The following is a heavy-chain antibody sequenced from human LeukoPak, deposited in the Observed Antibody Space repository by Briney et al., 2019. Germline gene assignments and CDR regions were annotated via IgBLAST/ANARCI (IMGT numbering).Heavy chain of an antibody. V-gene: IGHV3-23*01. CDR1: GFTFSSYA. Sequence: PGGSLRLSCAASGFTFSSYAMSWVRQAPGKGLEWVSAISGSGGSTYYADSVKGRFTISRDNSKNTLYLQMNSLRAEDTAVHYCAKDREQGYSYGFPFDYWGQGTLVTVSS. CDR3: AKDREQGYSYGFPFDY. CDR2: ISGSGGST. J-gene: IGHJ4*02. D-gene: IGHD5-18*01.